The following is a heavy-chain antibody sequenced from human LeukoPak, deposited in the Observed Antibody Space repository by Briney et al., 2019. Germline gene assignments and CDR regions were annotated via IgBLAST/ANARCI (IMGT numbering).Heavy chain of an antibody. V-gene: IGHV3-11*06. J-gene: IGHJ6*02. D-gene: IGHD4-11*01. CDR2: ISSSSSYT. Sequence: GGSLRHSCAASGFTFSDYYMSWIRQAPGKGLEWVSYISSSSSYTNYADSVKGRFTISRDNAKNSLYLQMNSLRAEDTAVYYCARAPHYSNYGPYYYGMDVWGQGTTVTVSS. CDR1: GFTFSDYY. CDR3: ARAPHYSNYGPYYYGMDV.